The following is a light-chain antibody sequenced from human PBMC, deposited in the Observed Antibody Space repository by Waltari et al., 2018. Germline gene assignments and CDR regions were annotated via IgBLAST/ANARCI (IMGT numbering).Light chain of an antibody. J-gene: IGKJ3*01. CDR2: WAS. V-gene: IGKV4-1*01. CDR1: QSILYSSNNKNY. CDR3: QHYYSIPRT. Sequence: DIVMTQSPDSLAVSLGERATINCKSSQSILYSSNNKNYLAWYQQKPGQPPKLLIYWASTRESGVPDRFSGSGSGTDFTLTISILQAEDVAVYYCQHYYSIPRTFGPGTKVDIK.